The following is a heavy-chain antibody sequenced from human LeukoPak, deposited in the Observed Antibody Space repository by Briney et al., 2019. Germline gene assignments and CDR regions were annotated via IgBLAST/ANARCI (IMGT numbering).Heavy chain of an antibody. D-gene: IGHD3-3*01. CDR2: ISGSGGST. Sequence: GGSLRLSRAASGFTFSSYAMSWVRQAPGKGLEWVSAISGSGGSTYYADSVKGRFTISRDNSKNTLYLQMNSLRAEDTAVYYCAKDTRYYDFWSGYYVNWFDPWGQGTLVTVSS. CDR1: GFTFSSYA. V-gene: IGHV3-23*01. CDR3: AKDTRYYDFWSGYYVNWFDP. J-gene: IGHJ5*02.